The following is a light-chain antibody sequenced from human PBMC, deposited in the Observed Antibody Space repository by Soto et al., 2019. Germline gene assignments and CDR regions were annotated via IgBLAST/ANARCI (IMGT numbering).Light chain of an antibody. CDR2: FDD. Sequence: SYELTQTPSVSVAPGQTATISCGGSDIGDRSVHWYQQKPGQAPLLVIYFDDDRPSGIPERFSGSNSQNTATLTISRVEAGDEADYFCQVWDSTRDVVVFGGGNKLTVL. CDR1: DIGDRS. J-gene: IGLJ2*01. V-gene: IGLV3-21*04. CDR3: QVWDSTRDVVV.